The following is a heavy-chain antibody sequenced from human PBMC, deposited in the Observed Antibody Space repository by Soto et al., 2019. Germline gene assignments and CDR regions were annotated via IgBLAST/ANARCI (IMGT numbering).Heavy chain of an antibody. Sequence: SETLSLTCTVSGGSVSSGSYYWSWIRQPPGKGLEWIGYIYYSGSTNYNPSLKSRVAISVDTSKNQFSLKLSSVTAADTAVYYCARENIVVVPAAMGDYYYYGMDVWGQGTTVTVSS. V-gene: IGHV4-61*01. J-gene: IGHJ6*02. CDR3: ARENIVVVPAAMGDYYYYGMDV. D-gene: IGHD2-2*01. CDR2: IYYSGST. CDR1: GGSVSSGSYY.